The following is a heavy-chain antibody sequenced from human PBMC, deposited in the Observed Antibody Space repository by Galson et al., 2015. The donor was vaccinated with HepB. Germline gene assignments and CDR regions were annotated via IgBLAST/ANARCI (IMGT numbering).Heavy chain of an antibody. CDR1: GGSVMSHC. J-gene: IGHJ6*02. Sequence: ETLSLTCSVSGGSVMSHCWTWVRQSAGQGLEWIGHPTLLDGIIYNPSLNSRVTLSLDTSKNQLSLTLTSVTPADTAVYFCARGDGGYYLMDYYGLDVWGHGTTVTVSS. V-gene: IGHV4-59*02. CDR2: PTLLDGI. CDR3: ARGDGGYYLMDYYGLDV. D-gene: IGHD1-26*01.